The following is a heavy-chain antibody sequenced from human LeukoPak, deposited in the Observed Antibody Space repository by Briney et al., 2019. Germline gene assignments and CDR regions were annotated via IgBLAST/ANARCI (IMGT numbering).Heavy chain of an antibody. CDR1: GFTVSSNY. V-gene: IGHV3-66*04. Sequence: GGSLRLSCAASGFTVSSNYMSWVRQAPGKGLEWVSVIYSGGSTYYADSVKGRFTISRDNSENTLYLQMNSLRAEDTAVYYCARHGCSYGPGVGWFDPWGQGTLVTVSS. D-gene: IGHD5-18*01. CDR3: ARHGCSYGPGVGWFDP. J-gene: IGHJ5*02. CDR2: IYSGGST.